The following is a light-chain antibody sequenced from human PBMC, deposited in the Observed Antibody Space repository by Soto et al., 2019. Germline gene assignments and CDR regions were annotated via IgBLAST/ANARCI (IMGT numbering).Light chain of an antibody. Sequence: EIVLTQSPATLSLSPGERATLSCRASQSVSSHLAWYQQKSGQAPRLLIYDASNRATGIPTRFSGSGSGTDFTLIISRLAPEDFAVYYCQQRSNWPPFGQGTRLEI. CDR1: QSVSSH. V-gene: IGKV3-11*01. J-gene: IGKJ5*01. CDR2: DAS. CDR3: QQRSNWPP.